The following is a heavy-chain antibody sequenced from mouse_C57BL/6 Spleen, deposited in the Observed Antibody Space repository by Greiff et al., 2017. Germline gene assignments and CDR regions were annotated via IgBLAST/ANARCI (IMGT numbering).Heavy chain of an antibody. CDR1: GFSLSTFGMG. CDR2: IWWDDDK. Sequence: QVQLQQSGPGILQPSQTLSLTCSFSGFSLSTFGMGVGWIRQPSGKGLEWLAHIWWDDDKYYNPALKSRLTISKDTSKNQVFLKIANVDTADTATYYCARNPRQLMPLYYAMDYWGQGTSVTVSS. J-gene: IGHJ4*01. CDR3: ARNPRQLMPLYYAMDY. D-gene: IGHD3-2*02. V-gene: IGHV8-8*01.